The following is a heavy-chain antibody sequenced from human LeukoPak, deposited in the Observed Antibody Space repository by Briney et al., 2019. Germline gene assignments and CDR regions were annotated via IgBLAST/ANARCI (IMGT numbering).Heavy chain of an antibody. CDR2: INPRGGST. CDR3: ARRGYSYGDAFDI. D-gene: IGHD5-18*01. V-gene: IGHV1-46*01. Sequence: GASVKVSCKASGYTFTSHFMHWVRQAPGQGLEWVGIINPRGGSTSYTQKFQGRVTMTRDTSTSTVYMELSSLRSEDTAVYYCARRGYSYGDAFDIWGQGTMVTVSS. CDR1: GYTFTSHF. J-gene: IGHJ3*02.